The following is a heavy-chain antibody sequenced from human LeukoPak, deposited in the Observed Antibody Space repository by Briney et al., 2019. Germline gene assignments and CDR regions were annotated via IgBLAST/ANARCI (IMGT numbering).Heavy chain of an antibody. J-gene: IGHJ4*02. Sequence: PGGSLRLSCAASGFTFSSYSMNWVRQAPGKGLEWVSSISSSSSYIYYADSVKGRFTISRDNAKNSLYLQMNSLRAEDTAVYYCASEQQLVYFDYWGQGTLVTVSS. CDR3: ASEQQLVYFDY. CDR1: GFTFSSYS. CDR2: ISSSSSYI. D-gene: IGHD6-13*01. V-gene: IGHV3-21*01.